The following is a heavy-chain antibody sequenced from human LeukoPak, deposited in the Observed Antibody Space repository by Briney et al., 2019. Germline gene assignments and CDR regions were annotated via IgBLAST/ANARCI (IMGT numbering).Heavy chain of an antibody. J-gene: IGHJ4*02. D-gene: IGHD7-27*01. CDR2: IYYSGSS. Sequence: PSETLSLTCTVSGGSVSSGDYSWNWIRQPPGKGLEWIGYIYYSGSSYYSPSLKSRVTISIDTSKNQFSLKLSSVTAADTAVYYCARGGSAPWGWGQGTLVTVSS. CDR3: ARGGSAPWG. V-gene: IGHV4-30-4*01. CDR1: GGSVSSGDYS.